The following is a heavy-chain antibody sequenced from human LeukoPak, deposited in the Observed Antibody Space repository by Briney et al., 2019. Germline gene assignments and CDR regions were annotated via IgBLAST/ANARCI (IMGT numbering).Heavy chain of an antibody. CDR1: GFTFSSYA. J-gene: IGHJ4*02. CDR3: AKDLAGSGSMFDY. D-gene: IGHD6-19*01. V-gene: IGHV3-23*01. Sequence: GGSLRLSCAASGFTFSSYAMSWVRQAPGKGLEWVSTVTYSGASTYYADSVKGRFTISRDNSKNTLYLQMNSLRAEDTAVYYCAKDLAGSGSMFDYWGQGTLVTVSS. CDR2: VTYSGAST.